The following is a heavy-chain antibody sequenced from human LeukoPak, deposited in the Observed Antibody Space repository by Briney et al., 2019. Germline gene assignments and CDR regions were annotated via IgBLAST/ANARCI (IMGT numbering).Heavy chain of an antibody. V-gene: IGHV4-30-4*08. CDR2: IYYSGNT. Sequence: SQTLSLTCTVSGGSIRSGDYYWSRIRQPPGKGLEWIGYIYYSGNTYYNPSLKSRVTISVDTSKKQFSLKLGSVTAADTAVYYCARATITMMVGIPADAFDIWGQGTMVTVSS. D-gene: IGHD3-22*01. CDR1: GGSIRSGDYY. J-gene: IGHJ3*02. CDR3: ARATITMMVGIPADAFDI.